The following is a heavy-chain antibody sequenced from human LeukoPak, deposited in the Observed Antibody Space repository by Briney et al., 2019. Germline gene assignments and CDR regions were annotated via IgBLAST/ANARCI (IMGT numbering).Heavy chain of an antibody. V-gene: IGHV4-59*01. J-gene: IGHJ3*02. CDR1: GGSINYYY. Sequence: SETLSLTCNVAGGSINYYYWSWIRQAPGKGLEWIGYIYSSGSTYYNPSLKSRVTISVDTSENQFSLKLSSVTAADTAVYYCARELSDSSGYTDAFDIWGQGTMVTVSS. CDR3: ARELSDSSGYTDAFDI. CDR2: IYSSGST. D-gene: IGHD3-22*01.